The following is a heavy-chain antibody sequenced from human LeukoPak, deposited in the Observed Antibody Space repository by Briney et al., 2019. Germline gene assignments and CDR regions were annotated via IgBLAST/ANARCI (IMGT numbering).Heavy chain of an antibody. V-gene: IGHV4-30-2*01. D-gene: IGHD3-10*01. J-gene: IGHJ4*02. Sequence: SETLSLTCTVSGGSISSGGHYWSWIRQPPGKGLEWIGYVYQSGITYYNPSLKSRLTISIDRSKNQFSLKLSSVTAADTAVYYCARGLWFGNWGQGTLVTVSS. CDR3: ARGLWFGN. CDR2: VYQSGIT. CDR1: GGSISSGGHY.